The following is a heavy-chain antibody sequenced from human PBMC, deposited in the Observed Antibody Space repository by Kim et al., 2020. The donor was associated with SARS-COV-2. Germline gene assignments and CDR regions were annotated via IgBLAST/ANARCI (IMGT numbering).Heavy chain of an antibody. V-gene: IGHV4-39*01. CDR2: IYYSGST. Sequence: SETLSLTCTVSGGSISSSSYYWGWIRQPPGKGLEWIGSIYYSGSTYYNPSLKSRVTISVDTSKNQFSLKLSSVTAADTAVYYCATYHLGIAAAGIGGGWGQGTLVTVSS. CDR3: ATYHLGIAAAGIGGG. D-gene: IGHD6-13*01. CDR1: GGSISSSSYY. J-gene: IGHJ4*02.